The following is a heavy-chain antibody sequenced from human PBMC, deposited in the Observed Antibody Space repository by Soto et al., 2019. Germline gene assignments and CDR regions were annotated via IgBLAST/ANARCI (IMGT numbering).Heavy chain of an antibody. Sequence: QMQLQEAGPGLVKPSETLSLICAGPGVSINSYYWSCIRQPPGRALEWVGYIYFNGTTNYNPSLKRRVTISVDTAKNQFSLRLSSVTATDTAVDYCARAGGRYDITAYDVWGPGTLVTVSS. V-gene: IGHV4-59*01. J-gene: IGHJ3*01. CDR3: ARAGGRYDITAYDV. CDR1: GVSINSYY. CDR2: IYFNGTT. D-gene: IGHD1-26*01.